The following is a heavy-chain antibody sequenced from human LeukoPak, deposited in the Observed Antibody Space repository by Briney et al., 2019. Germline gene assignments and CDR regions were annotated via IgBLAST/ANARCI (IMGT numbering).Heavy chain of an antibody. V-gene: IGHV3-21*01. CDR3: ARAIPISYYDYVWGSYRAGIDY. D-gene: IGHD3-16*02. Sequence: AGGSLRLSCAASGFTFSSYSMNWVRQAPGKGLEWVSSISSSSSYIYYADSVKGRFTISRDNAKNSLYLQMNSLRAEDTAVYYCARAIPISYYDYVWGSYRAGIDYWGRGTLVTVSS. J-gene: IGHJ4*02. CDR2: ISSSSSYI. CDR1: GFTFSSYS.